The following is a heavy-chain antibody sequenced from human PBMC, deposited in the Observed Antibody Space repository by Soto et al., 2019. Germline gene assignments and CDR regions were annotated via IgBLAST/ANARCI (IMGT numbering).Heavy chain of an antibody. J-gene: IGHJ5*02. Sequence: ASVKVSCKASGDTFTGYYMHWLRQAPGQGLEWMGWINPNSGGTNYSQKFQGRVTMTRDTSISTAYMELSRLRSDDTAVYYCAREAHYSSGWYGRGSYNWFDPWGQGTLVTVSS. CDR2: INPNSGGT. V-gene: IGHV1-2*02. CDR3: AREAHYSSGWYGRGSYNWFDP. CDR1: GDTFTGYY. D-gene: IGHD6-19*01.